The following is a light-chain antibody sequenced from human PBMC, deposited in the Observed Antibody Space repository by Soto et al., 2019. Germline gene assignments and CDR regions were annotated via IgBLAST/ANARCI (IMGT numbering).Light chain of an antibody. CDR1: QNVAHF. Sequence: DIQMTQSPSTLSGSVGDRVTITCRASQNVAHFLNWYQQKPGKATNLMIYATSSLHTGVPSRFSGSGFGTDFTLTISSLQTEDFATYYCQQNYSPHPITFGQGTRLEIK. J-gene: IGKJ5*01. CDR2: ATS. V-gene: IGKV1-39*01. CDR3: QQNYSPHPIT.